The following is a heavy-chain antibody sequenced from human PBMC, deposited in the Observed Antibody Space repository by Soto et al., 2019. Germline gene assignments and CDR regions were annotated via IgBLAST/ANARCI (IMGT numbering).Heavy chain of an antibody. J-gene: IGHJ5*02. CDR2: INPNSGGT. Sequence: QVQLVQSGAEVKKPGASVKVSCKASGYTFTGYYMHWVRQAPEQGLEWMGWINPNSGGTNYAQKFQGRVTRTRDTSISTAYMELYRLRSDDTAVYYCAIFGPTGYCSGGSCYRWFDPWGQGTLVTVSS. V-gene: IGHV1-2*02. CDR3: AIFGPTGYCSGGSCYRWFDP. CDR1: GYTFTGYY. D-gene: IGHD2-15*01.